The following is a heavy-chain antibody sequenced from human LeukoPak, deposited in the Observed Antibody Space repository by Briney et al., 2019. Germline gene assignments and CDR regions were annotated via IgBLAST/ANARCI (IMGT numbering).Heavy chain of an antibody. Sequence: GGSLRLSCAASGFTFSSYALSWVRQAPGKGLEWVSAISGSGGSTYYADSVKGRFTISRDNSKNTLYLQMNSLRAEDTAVYYCAKELANTMVRGYYYYYYGMDVWGQGTTVTVSS. V-gene: IGHV3-23*01. J-gene: IGHJ6*02. D-gene: IGHD3-10*01. CDR2: ISGSGGST. CDR3: AKELANTMVRGYYYYYYGMDV. CDR1: GFTFSSYA.